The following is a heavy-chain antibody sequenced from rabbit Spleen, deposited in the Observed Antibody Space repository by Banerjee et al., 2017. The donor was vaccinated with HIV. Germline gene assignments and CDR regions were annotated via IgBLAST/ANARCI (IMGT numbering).Heavy chain of an antibody. D-gene: IGHD6-1*01. V-gene: IGHV1S40*01. Sequence: QSLEESGGGLVKPEGSLTLTCTASGFSFSSSYWMSRVRQAPGKGLEWIACIYAGSSGSTYYASWAKGRFTISKTSSTTVTLQMTSLTVADTATYFCARGAYSNGAGYEMWGQGTLVTVS. CDR1: GFSFSSSYW. J-gene: IGHJ4*01. CDR2: IYAGSSGST. CDR3: ARGAYSNGAGYEM.